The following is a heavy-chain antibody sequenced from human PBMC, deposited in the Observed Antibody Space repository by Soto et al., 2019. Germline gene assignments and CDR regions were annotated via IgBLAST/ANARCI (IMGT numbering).Heavy chain of an antibody. CDR1: GFTVSSYY. V-gene: IGHV3-66*01. D-gene: IGHD3-10*01. CDR2: IYSGGST. J-gene: IGHJ3*02. CDR3: ARGVPGTYAFDI. Sequence: PGGSLRLSCAASGFTVSSYYMSWVRQAPGKGLEWVSVIYSGGSTYYADSVKGRFTISRDNSKNTLYLQMNSLRAEDTAVYFCARGVPGTYAFDIWGQGTMVTVSS.